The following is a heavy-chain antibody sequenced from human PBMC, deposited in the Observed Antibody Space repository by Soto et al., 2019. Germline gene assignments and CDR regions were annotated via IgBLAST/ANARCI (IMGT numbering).Heavy chain of an antibody. CDR3: AGGAALVLAGTTMDV. J-gene: IGHJ6*02. D-gene: IGHD3-10*01. CDR2: TYYRSKWYH. Sequence: SQTLSLTCAISGDSVSNNSVAWNWIRQSPSRGLEWLGRTYYRSKWYHEYAESVKSRITITPDTSKNQFSLQLNSVTTEDTAVYYCAGGAALVLAGTTMDVWGQGTTVTVSS. V-gene: IGHV6-1*01. CDR1: GDSVSNNSVA.